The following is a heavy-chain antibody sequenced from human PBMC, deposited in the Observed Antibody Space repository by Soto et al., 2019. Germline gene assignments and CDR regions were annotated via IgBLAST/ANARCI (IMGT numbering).Heavy chain of an antibody. Sequence: EVQLLESGGGLVQAGGSLRVSCAASGFTFSSCAMGWVRQAPGKGLEWVSSISVNGGSTYYADSVKGRFTISRDNSKNILYLHMISLRAEDTAVYYCAKERNSWYSSGSDSWDQVTLVTVSS. CDR3: AKERNSWYSSGSDS. CDR2: ISVNGGST. D-gene: IGHD2-15*01. J-gene: IGHJ4*02. V-gene: IGHV3-23*01. CDR1: GFTFSSCA.